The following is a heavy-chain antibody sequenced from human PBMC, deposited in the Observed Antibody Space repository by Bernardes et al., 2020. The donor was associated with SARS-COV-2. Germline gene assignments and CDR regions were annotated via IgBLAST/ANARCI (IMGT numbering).Heavy chain of an antibody. J-gene: IGHJ5*02. Sequence: ASVKVSCKTSGHIFSDFGISWVRQAPGQGLEWMGWINPYKGNTDYAQKFQGRITMTTDTSTSTAYMELRSLSFDDTAVYFCARDRKVRGITNNWFDPWGQGTLVTVSS. V-gene: IGHV1-18*01. CDR1: GHIFSDFG. CDR3: ARDRKVRGITNNWFDP. CDR2: INPYKGNT. D-gene: IGHD3-10*01.